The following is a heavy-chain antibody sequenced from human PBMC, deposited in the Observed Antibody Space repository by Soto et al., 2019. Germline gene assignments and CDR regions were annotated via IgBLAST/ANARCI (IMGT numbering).Heavy chain of an antibody. V-gene: IGHV3-23*01. J-gene: IGHJ4*02. CDR3: AKYSTTGASRLFDY. CDR1: VFTFINYA. Sequence: GWSLRLSCGASVFTFINYAVAWIRQAPGKGLEWVSSTTSSGDVTYYADSVKGRFTVSRDNFRNMLYLQMNSLRAEDTATYYCAKYSTTGASRLFDYWGQGTLVTVSS. D-gene: IGHD1-1*01. CDR2: TTSSGDVT.